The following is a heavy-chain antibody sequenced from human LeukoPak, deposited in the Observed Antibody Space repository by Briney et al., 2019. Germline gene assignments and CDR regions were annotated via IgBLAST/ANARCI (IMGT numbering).Heavy chain of an antibody. D-gene: IGHD4-17*01. CDR3: ARYGDYGNYFDY. J-gene: IGHJ4*02. CDR2: IYYSGST. Sequence: SETLSLSCTVSGGSISSYYWSWIRQPPGKGLEWIGYIYYSGSTNYNPSLKSRVTISVDTSKNQFSLKLSSVTAADTAVYYCARYGDYGNYFDYWGQGTLVTVSS. V-gene: IGHV4-59*01. CDR1: GGSISSYY.